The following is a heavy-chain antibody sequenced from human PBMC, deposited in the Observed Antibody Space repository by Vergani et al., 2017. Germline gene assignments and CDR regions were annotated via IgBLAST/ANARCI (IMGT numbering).Heavy chain of an antibody. CDR3: ARGDYGILTGYRY. CDR1: GYTFSNYY. CDR2: INPSGGHT. D-gene: IGHD3-9*01. V-gene: IGHV1-46*03. J-gene: IGHJ4*02. Sequence: QVQVVQSGAEVKKSGALVKVSCKTSGYTFSNYYMHWVRQAPGQGLEWMGIINPSGGHTNYAQKFQGRVTMTRDTSTSTVYMKLSSLRSEDTAIYYCARGDYGILTGYRYWGQGALVTVSA.